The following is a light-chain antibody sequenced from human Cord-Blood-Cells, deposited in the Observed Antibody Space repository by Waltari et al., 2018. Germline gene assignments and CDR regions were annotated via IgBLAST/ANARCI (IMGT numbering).Light chain of an antibody. CDR2: DRK. V-gene: IGLV1-51*01. CDR1: SSNIGNNY. J-gene: IGLJ3*02. Sequence: QSVLTQPPSVSAAPGQKVTISCSGSSSNIGNNYVSWYQQLPGTAPKLLIHDRKKRPAGIPDRFSGSKSGTSATLGITGLQTGDEADYYCGTWDSSLSAGVFGGGTKLTVL. CDR3: GTWDSSLSAGV.